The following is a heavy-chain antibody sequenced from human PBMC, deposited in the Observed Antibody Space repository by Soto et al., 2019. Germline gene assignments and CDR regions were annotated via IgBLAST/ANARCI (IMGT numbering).Heavy chain of an antibody. V-gene: IGHV4-39*01. Sequence: SETLSLTCIVSGDSLSTSDYYWGWIRQPPGKGLEWIASIHYSGSTYYKPSLKSRVTISEDKSKNQFSLNLRSVTAADTAVYHCARHLGPTGPNYWGQGILVTSPQ. D-gene: IGHD1-26*01. CDR1: GDSLSTSDYY. J-gene: IGHJ4*02. CDR2: IHYSGST. CDR3: ARHLGPTGPNY.